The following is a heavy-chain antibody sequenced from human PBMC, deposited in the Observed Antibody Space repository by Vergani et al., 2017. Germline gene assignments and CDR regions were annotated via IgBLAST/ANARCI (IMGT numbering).Heavy chain of an antibody. Sequence: QMQLVQSGPEVKKPGTSVKVSCKASGFTFTSSAMQWVRQARGQRLEWIGWIVVGSGNTNYAQKFQERVTITRDMSTSTAYMELSSLRSADTAVYYCARGGEISPAAPLNWFDPWGQGTLVTVSS. D-gene: IGHD2-2*01. CDR2: IVVGSGNT. CDR1: GFTFTSSA. J-gene: IGHJ5*02. CDR3: ARGGEISPAAPLNWFDP. V-gene: IGHV1-58*02.